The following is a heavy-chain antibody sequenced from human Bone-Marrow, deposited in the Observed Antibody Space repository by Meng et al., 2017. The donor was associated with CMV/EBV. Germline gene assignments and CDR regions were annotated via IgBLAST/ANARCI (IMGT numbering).Heavy chain of an antibody. CDR3: ARAGGGYF. D-gene: IGHD3-10*01. J-gene: IGHJ4*02. CDR2: ISSSSSYI. Sequence: GESLKISCAASGFTFSSYSMNWVRQAPGKGLEWVSSISSSSSYIYYADSVKGRFTISRDNAKNTLYLQMNSLRVEDTAVYYCARAGGGYFWGQGTLVTVSS. CDR1: GFTFSSYS. V-gene: IGHV3-21*01.